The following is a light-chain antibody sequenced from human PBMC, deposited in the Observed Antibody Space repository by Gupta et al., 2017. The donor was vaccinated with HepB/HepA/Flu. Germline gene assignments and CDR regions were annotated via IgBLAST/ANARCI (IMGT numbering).Light chain of an antibody. Sequence: HSVLTLPPSLSAAPGQTVTISYSGRSSNIGNNYVSWYQQVPGKAPKFLICENNKRPSGIPDRFSGSKSGNSATLTISRLQTGDEADYYCGTFDTNINAWVFGGGTKLTVL. CDR2: ENN. CDR3: GTFDTNINAWV. CDR1: SSNIGNNY. J-gene: IGLJ2*01. V-gene: IGLV1-51*02.